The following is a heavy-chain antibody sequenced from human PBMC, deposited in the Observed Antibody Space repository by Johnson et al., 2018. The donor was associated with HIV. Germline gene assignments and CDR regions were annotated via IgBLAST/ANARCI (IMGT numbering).Heavy chain of an antibody. D-gene: IGHD1-1*01. CDR1: GFTFSSYG. CDR3: AITSRTDAFDI. J-gene: IGHJ3*02. CDR2: ISYDGTNK. Sequence: QVQLMESGGGVVQPGRSLRLSCAASGFTFSSYGMHWVRQAPGKGLEWVAVISYDGTNKYYADSVKGRFTISRDSSKNTLYLQINSLRAEDTAVYYCAITSRTDAFDIWGQGTMVTVSS. V-gene: IGHV3-30*03.